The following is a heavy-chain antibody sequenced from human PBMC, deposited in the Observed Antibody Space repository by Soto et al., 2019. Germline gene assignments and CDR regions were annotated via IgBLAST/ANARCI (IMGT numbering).Heavy chain of an antibody. D-gene: IGHD6-13*01. CDR2: ISWNSGSI. Sequence: GGSLRLSCAASGFTFDDYAMHWVRQAPGKGLEWVSGISWNSGSIGYADSVKGRFTISRDNAKNSLYLQMNSLRAEDTALYYCARSSSWLLFDYWGQGTLVTVSS. J-gene: IGHJ4*02. CDR1: GFTFDDYA. V-gene: IGHV3-9*01. CDR3: ARSSSWLLFDY.